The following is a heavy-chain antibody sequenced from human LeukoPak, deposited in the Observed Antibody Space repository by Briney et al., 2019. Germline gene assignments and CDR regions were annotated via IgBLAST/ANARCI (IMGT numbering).Heavy chain of an antibody. J-gene: IGHJ4*02. CDR3: ARDRIVGATRYFDY. CDR1: GGSISSYY. CDR2: IYYSGST. V-gene: IGHV4-59*01. D-gene: IGHD1-26*01. Sequence: SETLSLTCTVSGGSISSYYWSWIRQPPGKGLEWIGNIYYSGSTNYNPSLKSRVTISVDTSKNQFSLKLSSVTAADTAVYYCARDRIVGATRYFDYWGQGTLVTVSS.